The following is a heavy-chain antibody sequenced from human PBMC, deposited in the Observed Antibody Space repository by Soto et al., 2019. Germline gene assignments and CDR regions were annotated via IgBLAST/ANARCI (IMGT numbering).Heavy chain of an antibody. V-gene: IGHV1-46*01. D-gene: IGHD2-2*01. Sequence: WASVKVSCKTSGYTFISYYVHWVRQAPGHGLEYMGMINPRDGAARYAQNFQGRVTVTRDMSTSTVDMELTGLRSEDTAVYYCARGSPSSSRLGWLDPWGQGTQVTVSS. J-gene: IGHJ5*02. CDR2: INPRDGAA. CDR3: ARGSPSSSRLGWLDP. CDR1: GYTFISYY.